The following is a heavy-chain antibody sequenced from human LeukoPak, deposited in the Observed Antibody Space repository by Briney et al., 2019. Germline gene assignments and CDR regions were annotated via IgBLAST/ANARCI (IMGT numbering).Heavy chain of an antibody. CDR3: TTETHSGKNVFDY. V-gene: IGHV3-15*05. Sequence: GESLRLSCVASGLTFSNAWISWVRQAPGKGLEWVGRIKSKSDGGTTDLAAPVRGGFGISRDDSQNTVYLQMNSPKTEVTAVYYCTTETHSGKNVFDYWGQGTLVTVSS. CDR2: IKSKSDGGTT. J-gene: IGHJ4*02. CDR1: GLTFSNAW. D-gene: IGHD5-12*01.